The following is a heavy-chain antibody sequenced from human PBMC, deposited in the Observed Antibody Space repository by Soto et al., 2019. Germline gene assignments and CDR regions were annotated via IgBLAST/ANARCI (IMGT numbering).Heavy chain of an antibody. D-gene: IGHD3-22*01. CDR3: ARATPTYDSSGYYPPFVDY. J-gene: IGHJ4*02. Sequence: QVQLVQSGAEVKKPGASVKVSCKASGYTFTSYAIHWVRQAPGQRLEWMGWINAGNGNTKYSQKFQGRVTITRDTSASTAYMELSSRRSEDTAVYYCARATPTYDSSGYYPPFVDYWGQGTLVTVSS. CDR1: GYTFTSYA. CDR2: INAGNGNT. V-gene: IGHV1-3*01.